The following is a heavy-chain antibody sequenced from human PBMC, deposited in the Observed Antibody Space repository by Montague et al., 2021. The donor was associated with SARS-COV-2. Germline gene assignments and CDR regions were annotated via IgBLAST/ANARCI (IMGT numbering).Heavy chain of an antibody. V-gene: IGHV4-34*01. CDR1: GGSFSAYY. Sequence: SETLSLTCAVSGGSFSAYYWSWIRQPPGKGLEWIGEINHSGSTNYNPSLKSRVTISVDTSKNQFSLKLSSVTAADTAVYYCARGYQVQFLEWSSRQSAVDYWGQGTLVTVSS. CDR3: ARGYQVQFLEWSSRQSAVDY. J-gene: IGHJ4*02. CDR2: INHSGST. D-gene: IGHD3-3*01.